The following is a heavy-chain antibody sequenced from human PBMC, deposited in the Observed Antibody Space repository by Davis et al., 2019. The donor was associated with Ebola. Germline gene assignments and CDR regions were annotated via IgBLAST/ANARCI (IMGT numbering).Heavy chain of an antibody. Sequence: PSETLSLTCAVSGGSISSGGYSWSWIRQPPGKGLEWIGYIYHSGSTYYNPSLKSRVTISVDRSKNQFSLNLSSVTAADTAMYYCARATKSDYYDSSGYYYPSPFDYWGQGTLVTVSS. V-gene: IGHV4-30-2*01. D-gene: IGHD3-22*01. CDR3: ARATKSDYYDSSGYYYPSPFDY. CDR2: IYHSGST. J-gene: IGHJ4*02. CDR1: GGSISSGGYS.